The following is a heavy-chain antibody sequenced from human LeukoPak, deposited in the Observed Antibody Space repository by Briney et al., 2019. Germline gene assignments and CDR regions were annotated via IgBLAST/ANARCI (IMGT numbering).Heavy chain of an antibody. V-gene: IGHV3-30-3*01. Sequence: GRSLRLSCAASGFTFSNYAMHWVRQAPGKGLEWVAVISYDGSNKYYADSVKGRFTISRDNSRNTLYLQMNSLRAEDTAVYYCARGVSSWYKDPFDYWGQGTLVTVSS. J-gene: IGHJ4*02. CDR2: ISYDGSNK. CDR1: GFTFSNYA. D-gene: IGHD6-13*01. CDR3: ARGVSSWYKDPFDY.